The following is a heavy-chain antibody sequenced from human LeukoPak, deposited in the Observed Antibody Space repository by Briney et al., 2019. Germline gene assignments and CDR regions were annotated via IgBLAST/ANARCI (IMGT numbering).Heavy chain of an antibody. CDR2: IYYSGST. CDR3: ARHGYSGYGLSLP. J-gene: IGHJ5*02. V-gene: IGHV4-59*08. CDR1: GGSISGYY. Sequence: SETLSLTCTVSGGSISGYYWHWIRLPPGKGLEWIGYIYYSGSTSYNPSLKSRLTISLDTSKSQFSLKLSSVTAADTAVYYCARHGYSGYGLSLPWGQGTLVTVSS. D-gene: IGHD5-12*01.